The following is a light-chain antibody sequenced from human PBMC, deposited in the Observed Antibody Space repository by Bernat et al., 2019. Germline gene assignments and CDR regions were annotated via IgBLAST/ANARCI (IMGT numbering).Light chain of an antibody. Sequence: QSVLTQPPAASGTPGQRVTMSCSGSRSNIGSNTVNWYQQLPGTAPKLLMYSNNERPSGVPDRFSGSKSGTSASLAISGLQSEDEADYYCAAWDDSLNGWVFGGGTKLTAL. CDR1: RSNIGSNT. CDR2: SNN. CDR3: AAWDDSLNGWV. V-gene: IGLV1-44*01. J-gene: IGLJ3*02.